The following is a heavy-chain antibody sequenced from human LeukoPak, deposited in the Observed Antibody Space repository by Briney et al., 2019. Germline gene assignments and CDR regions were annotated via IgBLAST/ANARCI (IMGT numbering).Heavy chain of an antibody. CDR2: MNPNSGNT. D-gene: IGHD2-2*01. J-gene: IGHJ4*02. CDR1: GYTFTSYD. Sequence: ASVKVSCKASGYTFTSYDINWVRQATGQGLEWMGWMNPNSGNTGYAQKFQGRVTMTRNTSISTAYMELSSLRSEDTAVYYCAREKDIVVVPAATGHFDYWGQGTLVTVSS. CDR3: AREKDIVVVPAATGHFDY. V-gene: IGHV1-8*01.